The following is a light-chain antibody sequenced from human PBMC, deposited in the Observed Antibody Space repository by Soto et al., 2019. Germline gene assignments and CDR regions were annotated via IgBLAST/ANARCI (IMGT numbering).Light chain of an antibody. V-gene: IGLV1-40*01. CDR2: GHT. J-gene: IGLJ2*01. Sequence: QSVLTQPPSVSAAPGQRVTISCTGSSSNIGAGYEVHWYQQLPGTAPKLLIFGHTNRALGVPDRFSGSRSGASVSLAITGLQAEDEADYYGQSYDSSLSGVVFGGGTKLTVL. CDR1: SSNIGAGYE. CDR3: QSYDSSLSGVV.